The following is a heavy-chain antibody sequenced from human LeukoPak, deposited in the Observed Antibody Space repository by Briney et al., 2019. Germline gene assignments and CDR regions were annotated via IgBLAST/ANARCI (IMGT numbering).Heavy chain of an antibody. D-gene: IGHD3-3*01. Sequence: ASVKVSCKASGYTFTGYYMHWVRQAPGQGLEWMGWISAYNGNTNYAQKLQGRVTMTTDTSTSTAYMELRSLRSDDTAVYYCARESERAYYDFWSGYPTFDYWGQGTLVTVSS. CDR1: GYTFTGYY. CDR2: ISAYNGNT. CDR3: ARESERAYYDFWSGYPTFDY. J-gene: IGHJ4*02. V-gene: IGHV1-18*04.